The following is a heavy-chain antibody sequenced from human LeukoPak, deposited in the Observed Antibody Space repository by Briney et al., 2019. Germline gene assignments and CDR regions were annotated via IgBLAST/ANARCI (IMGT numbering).Heavy chain of an antibody. CDR2: IWYDGSNK. CDR3: AKDMDSSGCDY. Sequence: PGGSLRLSCAASGFTVSSYGMHWVCQAPGKGLEWVAVIWYDGSNKYYADSVKGRFTISRDNSKNTLYLQMNSLRAEDTAVYYCAKDMDSSGCDYWGQGTLVTVSS. D-gene: IGHD6-19*01. CDR1: GFTVSSYG. V-gene: IGHV3-30*02. J-gene: IGHJ4*02.